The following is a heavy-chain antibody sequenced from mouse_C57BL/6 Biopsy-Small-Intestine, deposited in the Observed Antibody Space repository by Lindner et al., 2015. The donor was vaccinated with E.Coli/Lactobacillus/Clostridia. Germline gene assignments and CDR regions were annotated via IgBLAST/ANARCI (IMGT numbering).Heavy chain of an antibody. Sequence: VQLQESGPELVKPGASVKISCKASGYAFSSSWMNWVKQRPGKGLEWIGRIYPGDGDTDYNGKFKGKATLTADKSSSTAYMQLSSLTSEGSAVYFCARSGNYYGTSRDYFDVWGTGTTVTVSS. CDR1: GYAFSSSW. CDR2: IYPGDGDT. J-gene: IGHJ1*03. D-gene: IGHD1-1*01. CDR3: ARSGNYYGTSRDYFDV. V-gene: IGHV1-82*01.